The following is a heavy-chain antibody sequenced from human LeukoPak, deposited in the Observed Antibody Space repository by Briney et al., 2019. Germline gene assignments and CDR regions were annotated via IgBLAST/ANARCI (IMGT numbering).Heavy chain of an antibody. CDR2: IYTSGST. D-gene: IGHD3-10*01. CDR3: ARDPLSPYYYGSGSENWFDP. CDR1: GGSISSYY. V-gene: IGHV4-4*07. Sequence: SETLSLTCTVSGGSISSYYWSWIRQPAGKGLEWIGRIYTSGSTNYNPSLKSRVTMSVDTSKNQFSLKLSSVTAADTAVYYCARDPLSPYYYGSGSENWFDPWGQGTLVTVSS. J-gene: IGHJ5*02.